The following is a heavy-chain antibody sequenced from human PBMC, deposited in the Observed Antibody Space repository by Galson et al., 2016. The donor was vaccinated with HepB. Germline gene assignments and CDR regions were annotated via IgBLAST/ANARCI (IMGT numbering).Heavy chain of an antibody. CDR3: TTDLGAPRRSSGSSGYYYGPRGY. V-gene: IGHV3-15*07. J-gene: IGHJ4*02. CDR2: IKSGSDGGAI. CDR1: GFSFTNTW. D-gene: IGHD3-22*01. Sequence: SLRLSCAASGFSFTNTWMNWVRQAPGKGLEWVGRIKSGSDGGAIEYAAPVKGRFTIARDDSKNTLYLQMNSLKTEDTALYYCTTDLGAPRRSSGSSGYYYGPRGYWGQGTLVTVSS.